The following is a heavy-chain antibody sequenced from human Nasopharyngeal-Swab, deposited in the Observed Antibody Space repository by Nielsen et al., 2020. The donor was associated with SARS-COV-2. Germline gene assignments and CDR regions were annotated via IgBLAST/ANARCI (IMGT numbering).Heavy chain of an antibody. CDR2: ISSSSYI. CDR3: ARVRGSMDHDAFDI. J-gene: IGHJ3*02. Sequence: GGSLRLSCAASGFTFSSYSMNWVRQAPGKGLEWVSSISSSSYIYYADSVKGRFTISRDNAKNPLYLQMNSLRAEDTAVYYCARVRGSMDHDAFDIWGQGTMVTVSS. V-gene: IGHV3-21*01. D-gene: IGHD3-10*01. CDR1: GFTFSSYS.